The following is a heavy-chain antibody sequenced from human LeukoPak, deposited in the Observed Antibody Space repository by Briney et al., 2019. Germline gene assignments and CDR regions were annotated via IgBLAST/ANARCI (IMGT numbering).Heavy chain of an antibody. CDR3: AKAPVTSCRGAFCYPFDY. CDR2: ISGSGGST. CDR1: GFTFSSYA. Sequence: PGGSLRLSCAASGFTFSSYAMSWVRQAPGKGLEWVSAISGSGGSTYYADSVKGRFTISRDKSKITLYLQMNSLRAEDTAVYYCAKAPVTSCRGAFCYPFDYWGQGTLVTVSS. V-gene: IGHV3-23*01. J-gene: IGHJ4*02. D-gene: IGHD2-15*01.